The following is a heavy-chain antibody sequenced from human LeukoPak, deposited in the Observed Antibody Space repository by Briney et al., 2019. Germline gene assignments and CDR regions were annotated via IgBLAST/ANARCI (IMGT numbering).Heavy chain of an antibody. Sequence: PSETLSLTCAVSGGSISSSNWWSWVRQPPGKGLEWIGEIYHSGSTNYNPSLKSRVTISVDKSKNQFSLKLSSVTAADTAVYYCARGFRYSNYYYGMDVWGQGTTVTVSS. CDR3: ARGFRYSNYYYGMDV. CDR2: IYHSGST. V-gene: IGHV4-4*02. D-gene: IGHD4-11*01. J-gene: IGHJ6*02. CDR1: GGSISSSNW.